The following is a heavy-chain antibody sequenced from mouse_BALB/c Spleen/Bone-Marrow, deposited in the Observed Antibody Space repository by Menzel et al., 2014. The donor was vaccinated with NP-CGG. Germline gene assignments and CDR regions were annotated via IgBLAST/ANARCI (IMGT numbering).Heavy chain of an antibody. Sequence: QVQLQQSGPELVKSGASVKISCKASGYVFSSSWMNWVKQRPGQGLEWIGRIYPGDGDTNYNGKFKVKATLTADKSSSTAYMQLSSLTSVDSAVYFCARTYGSSFFAYGGQGTLVTVSA. D-gene: IGHD1-1*01. CDR1: GYVFSSSW. J-gene: IGHJ3*01. V-gene: IGHV1-82*01. CDR2: IYPGDGDT. CDR3: ARTYGSSFFAY.